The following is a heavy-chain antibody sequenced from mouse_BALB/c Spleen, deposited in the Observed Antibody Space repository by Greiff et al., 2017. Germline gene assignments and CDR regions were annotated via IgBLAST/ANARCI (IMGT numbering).Heavy chain of an antibody. CDR3: ARDFYYYGSGYYYAMDY. J-gene: IGHJ4*01. CDR2: MWGDGST. D-gene: IGHD1-1*01. CDR1: GFSLTGYG. Sequence: QVQLKESGPGLVAPSQSLSITCTASGFSLTGYGVNWVRQPPGKGLEWLGMMWGDGSTDYNSALKSRLSISKDNSTSQVFLKMNSLQTDDTAMYYCARDFYYYGSGYYYAMDYWGQGTSVTVSS. V-gene: IGHV2-6-7*01.